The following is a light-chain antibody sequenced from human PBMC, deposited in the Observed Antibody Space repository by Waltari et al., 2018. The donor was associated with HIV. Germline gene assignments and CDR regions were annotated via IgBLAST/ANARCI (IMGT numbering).Light chain of an antibody. CDR3: QSYDSNLSGL. J-gene: IGLJ2*01. Sequence: QSELPQPPSVSAAPGQRVPISCTGGSSNIGAGYDVHWYQQGPGRAPKVVIYGNSNRPSGVPDRFSGSKSGSSASLVITGLQSEDEADYYCQSYDSNLSGLFGGGTKVTVL. CDR2: GNS. CDR1: SSNIGAGYD. V-gene: IGLV1-40*01.